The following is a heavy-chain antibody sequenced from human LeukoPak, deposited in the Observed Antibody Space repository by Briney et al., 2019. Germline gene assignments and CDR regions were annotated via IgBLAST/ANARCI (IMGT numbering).Heavy chain of an antibody. CDR2: IYYSGST. J-gene: IGHJ4*02. V-gene: IGHV4-31*03. D-gene: IGHD3-22*01. Sequence: PSETLSLTCTVSGGSISSGGYYWSWIRQHPGKGLEWIGYIYYSGSTYYNPSLKSRVTISVDTSKNQFSLKLSSVTAADTAVYYCTRVGTYYYGSSGYYYVGYFDYWGQGTLVTVSS. CDR3: TRVGTYYYGSSGYYYVGYFDY. CDR1: GGSISSGGYY.